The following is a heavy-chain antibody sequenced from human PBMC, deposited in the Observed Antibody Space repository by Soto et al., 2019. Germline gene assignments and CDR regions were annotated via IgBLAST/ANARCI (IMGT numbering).Heavy chain of an antibody. CDR3: ARAHGDYNVNGYYFDY. CDR1: GGTFSSYT. CDR2: IIPILGMA. J-gene: IGHJ4*02. Sequence: GASVKVSCKASGGTFSSYTISWVRQAPGQGLEWMGRIIPILGMANYAQKFQGRVTITADKSTSTAYMELSSLRSEDTAVYYCARAHGDYNVNGYYFDYWGQGTLVTVSS. V-gene: IGHV1-69*02. D-gene: IGHD4-17*01.